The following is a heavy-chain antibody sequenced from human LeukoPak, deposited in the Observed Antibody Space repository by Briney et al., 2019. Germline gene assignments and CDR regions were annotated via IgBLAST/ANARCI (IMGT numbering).Heavy chain of an antibody. Sequence: GGSLRLSCAASGFSFSRYSMIWVRQAPGKGLEWVSAISGSGGSTYYADSVKGRFTISRDNSKNTLYLQMNSLRAEDTAVYYCAKERLAYCGGDCYPDAFDIWGQGTMVTVSS. CDR2: ISGSGGST. CDR1: GFSFSRYS. J-gene: IGHJ3*02. D-gene: IGHD2-21*02. V-gene: IGHV3-23*01. CDR3: AKERLAYCGGDCYPDAFDI.